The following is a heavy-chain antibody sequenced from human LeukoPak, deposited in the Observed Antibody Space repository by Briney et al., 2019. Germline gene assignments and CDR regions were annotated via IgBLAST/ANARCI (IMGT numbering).Heavy chain of an antibody. CDR2: IYYSEST. CDR3: ARHDYGDPHRGDY. V-gene: IGHV4-59*08. CDR1: GGSISSYY. Sequence: SETLSLTCTVSGGSISSYYWSWIRQPPGKGLEWIGYIYYSESTNYNPSLKSRVTISVDTSKNQFSLKLSSVTAADTAVYYCARHDYGDPHRGDYWGQGTLVTVSS. D-gene: IGHD4-17*01. J-gene: IGHJ4*02.